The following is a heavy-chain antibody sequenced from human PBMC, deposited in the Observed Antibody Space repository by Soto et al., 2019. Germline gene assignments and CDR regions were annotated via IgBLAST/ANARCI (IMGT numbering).Heavy chain of an antibody. J-gene: IGHJ6*02. D-gene: IGHD6-6*01. CDR2: IYYSGST. Sequence: SETLSLTCTVSGGSISSGGYYWSWIRQHPGKGLEWIGYIYYSGSTYYNPSLKSRVTISVDTSKNQFSLKLSSVTAADTAGYYCGGDARITARPRVGNYYYYGMDVWGQGTTVTVSS. CDR1: GGSISSGGYY. CDR3: GGDARITARPRVGNYYYYGMDV. V-gene: IGHV4-31*03.